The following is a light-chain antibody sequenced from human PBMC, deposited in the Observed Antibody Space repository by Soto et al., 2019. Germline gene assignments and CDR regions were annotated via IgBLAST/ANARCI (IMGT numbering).Light chain of an antibody. CDR2: KAS. CDR3: QQTYSTPGT. Sequence: DIQMTQSPSTLSGSVGDRVTITCRASQTISSWLAWYQQKPGKAPKLLIYKASTLKSGVPSRFSGSGSGTEFTLTISSLHSEDFATYYCQQTYSTPGTFGQGTKVDIK. CDR1: QTISSW. V-gene: IGKV1-5*03. J-gene: IGKJ1*01.